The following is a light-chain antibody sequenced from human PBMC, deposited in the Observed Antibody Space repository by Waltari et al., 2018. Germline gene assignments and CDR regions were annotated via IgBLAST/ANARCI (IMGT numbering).Light chain of an antibody. CDR2: EVS. Sequence: QSALTQPASVSGSPGQSITISCTGTNSDIGSFDLVSWYQHHPGKAPKLIIYEVSKRPSGVSVRFSGSKSARTASLTISGLQADDEADYHCCSYAGNRYFVPFGGGTKVTVL. CDR3: CSYAGNRYFVP. CDR1: NSDIGSFDL. V-gene: IGLV2-23*02. J-gene: IGLJ2*01.